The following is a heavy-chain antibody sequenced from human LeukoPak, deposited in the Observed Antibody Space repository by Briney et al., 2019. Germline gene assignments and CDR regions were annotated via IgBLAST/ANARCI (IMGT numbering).Heavy chain of an antibody. CDR3: ARVRSGITMVRGVIIFDY. CDR2: IYYSGST. D-gene: IGHD3-10*01. CDR1: GGSISSYY. V-gene: IGHV4-59*01. Sequence: SETLPLTCTVSGGSISSYYWSWVRQPPGKGLEWIGYIYYSGSTNYNPSLKSRVTISVDTSKNQFSLKLSSVTAADTAVYYCARVRSGITMVRGVIIFDYWGQGTLVTVSS. J-gene: IGHJ4*02.